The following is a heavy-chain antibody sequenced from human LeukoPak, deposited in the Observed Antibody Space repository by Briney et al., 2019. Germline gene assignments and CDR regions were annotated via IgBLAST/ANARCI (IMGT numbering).Heavy chain of an antibody. J-gene: IGHJ3*02. CDR2: ISAYNGNT. D-gene: IGHD2-15*01. V-gene: IGHV1-18*01. CDR3: ARSVYCSGGSCRDAFDI. CDR1: GYTFTSYG. Sequence: ASVKVSCKTSGYTFTSYGISWVRQAPGQGLEWIGWISAYNGNTNYAQKLQGRVTMTTDTSTSTAYMELRSLRSDDTAVYYCARSVYCSGGSCRDAFDIWGQGTMVTVSS.